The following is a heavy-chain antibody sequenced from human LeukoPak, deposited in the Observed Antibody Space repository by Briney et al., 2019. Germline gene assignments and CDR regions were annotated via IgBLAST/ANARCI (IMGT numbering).Heavy chain of an antibody. D-gene: IGHD1-1*01. CDR1: GFTFSSYG. CDR2: ISYDGGNK. J-gene: IGHJ3*02. Sequence: GGSLRLSCAASGFTFSSYGMHWVRQAPGKGLEWVAVISYDGGNKYYADSVKGRFTISRDNSKNTLYLQMNSLRAEDTAVYYCANRVNWNDAPGAFDIWGQGTMVTVSS. CDR3: ANRVNWNDAPGAFDI. V-gene: IGHV3-30*18.